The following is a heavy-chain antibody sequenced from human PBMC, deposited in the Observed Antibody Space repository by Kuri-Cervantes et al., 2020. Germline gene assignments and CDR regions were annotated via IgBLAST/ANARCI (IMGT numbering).Heavy chain of an antibody. CDR1: GFTFSSYW. V-gene: IGHV3-74*01. CDR2: INSDGSST. J-gene: IGHJ6*02. Sequence: GGSLRLSCAASGFTFSSYWMHWVRQAPGKGLVWVSRINSDGSSTSYADSAKGRFTISRDNSQNTLYLQMSSLRAEDTAVHYCARGMSSSWYYGMDVWGQGTTVTVSS. CDR3: ARGMSSSWYYGMDV. D-gene: IGHD6-13*01.